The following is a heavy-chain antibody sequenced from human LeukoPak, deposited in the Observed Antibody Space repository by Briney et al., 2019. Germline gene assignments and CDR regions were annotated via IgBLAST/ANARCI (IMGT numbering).Heavy chain of an antibody. Sequence: ASVKVSCKASGYTFTGYYMHWVRQAPGQGLEWMGWINPNSGGTNYAQKFQGRVTMTRDTSISTAYMELSRLRSDDTAAYYCARDLVVNTVVPAATFDYWGQGTLVTVSS. D-gene: IGHD2-2*01. CDR2: INPNSGGT. CDR3: ARDLVVNTVVPAATFDY. V-gene: IGHV1-2*02. J-gene: IGHJ4*02. CDR1: GYTFTGYY.